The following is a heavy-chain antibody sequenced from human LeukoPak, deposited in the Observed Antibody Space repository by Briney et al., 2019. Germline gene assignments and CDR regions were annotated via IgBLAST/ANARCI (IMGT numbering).Heavy chain of an antibody. Sequence: PGGSLRLSYAASGFTFSSHWMSWVRQAPGKGLEWVANIKKDGSEQYYLDAVKGRFTISRDNAKTSLYLQMNSLRAEDTAVYYCARDLSGIAGYTYGRGIVYWGQGTLVTVSS. CDR1: GFTFSSHW. V-gene: IGHV3-7*01. CDR3: ARDLSGIAGYTYGRGIVY. J-gene: IGHJ4*02. CDR2: IKKDGSEQ. D-gene: IGHD5-18*01.